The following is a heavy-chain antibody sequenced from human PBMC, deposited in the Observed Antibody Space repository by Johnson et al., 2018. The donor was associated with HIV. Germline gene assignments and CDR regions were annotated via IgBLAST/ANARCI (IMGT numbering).Heavy chain of an antibody. CDR2: ISYDGSNK. J-gene: IGHJ3*02. V-gene: IGHV3-30*04. CDR3: ASDFGDYDDSSGISGAFDI. D-gene: IGHD3-22*01. CDR1: GFTFSSNY. Sequence: QVQLVESGGGAVQPGRSLRLSCAASGFTFSSNYMHSVRQVPGKGLEWVAFISYDGSNKYYADSVKGRFTISRDNSKNTLYLQMNSLRAEDTAVYYCASDFGDYDDSSGISGAFDIWGQGTMVTVSS.